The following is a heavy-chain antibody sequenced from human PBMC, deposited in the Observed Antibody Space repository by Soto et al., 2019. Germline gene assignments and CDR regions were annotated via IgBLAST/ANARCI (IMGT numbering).Heavy chain of an antibody. D-gene: IGHD2-15*01. CDR1: GGSVSSGSYY. CDR3: ARALTVVTSNYYYGMDV. V-gene: IGHV4-61*01. J-gene: IGHJ6*02. CDR2: IDYSGST. Sequence: QVQLQESGPGLVKPSETLSLTCTVSGGSVSSGSYYWSWIRQPPGKGLEWIGYIDYSGSTNYNPSLKSRFTISVDTSKNQFSLKLSSVTAADTAVYYCARALTVVTSNYYYGMDVWGQGTTVTVSS.